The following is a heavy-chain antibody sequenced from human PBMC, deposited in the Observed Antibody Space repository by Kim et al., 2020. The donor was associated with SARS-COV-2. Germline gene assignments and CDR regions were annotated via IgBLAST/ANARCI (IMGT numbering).Heavy chain of an antibody. CDR2: LYNSGNT. Sequence: SETLSLTCTVSGGSISSYQWIWIRQPPGKGLEWIGYLYNSGNTNYNPSFKSRVTILVDTSKNQFSLTLTSVTAADTAVYYCARAPRNGHFDSWGQGVLV. CDR1: GGSISSYQ. V-gene: IGHV4-59*01. J-gene: IGHJ4*02. D-gene: IGHD2-8*01. CDR3: ARAPRNGHFDS.